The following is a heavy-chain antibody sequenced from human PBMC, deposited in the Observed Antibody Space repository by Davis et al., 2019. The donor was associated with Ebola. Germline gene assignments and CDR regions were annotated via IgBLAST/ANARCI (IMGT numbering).Heavy chain of an antibody. V-gene: IGHV3-48*02. CDR2: ISSGSTTL. CDR1: GFTVSSNY. Sequence: GESLKISCAASGFTVSSNYMSWVRQAPGKGLEWVSYISSGSTTLKYADSVKGRFTISRDNAKNSLYLQMNSLRDEDTAVYYCARSLGDVVLVPAALVPDYWGQGTLVTVSS. J-gene: IGHJ4*02. D-gene: IGHD2-2*01. CDR3: ARSLGDVVLVPAALVPDY.